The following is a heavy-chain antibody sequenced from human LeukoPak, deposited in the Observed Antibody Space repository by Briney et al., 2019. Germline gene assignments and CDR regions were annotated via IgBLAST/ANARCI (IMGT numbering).Heavy chain of an antibody. Sequence: ASVKVSCKASGYTFTSYGISWVRQAPGQGLEWMGWISAYNGNSNYAQKFQGRVTMTTDTSTSTGYMELRSLRSDDTAVYYCARETGGYYYDSSGSTDYWGQGTLVTVSS. CDR2: ISAYNGNS. CDR3: ARETGGYYYDSSGSTDY. D-gene: IGHD3-22*01. V-gene: IGHV1-18*01. CDR1: GYTFTSYG. J-gene: IGHJ4*02.